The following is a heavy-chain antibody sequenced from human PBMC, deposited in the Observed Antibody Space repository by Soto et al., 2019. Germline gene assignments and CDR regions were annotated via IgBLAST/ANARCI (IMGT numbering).Heavy chain of an antibody. CDR1: GFTFSSYG. V-gene: IGHV3-30*18. Sequence: LRLSCAASGFTFSSYGMHWVRQAPGKGLEWVAVISYDGSNKYYADSVKGRFTISRDNSKNTLYLQMNSLRAEDTAVYYCAKDYQWLVRRTLYYFDYWGQGTLVTVSS. D-gene: IGHD6-19*01. J-gene: IGHJ4*02. CDR3: AKDYQWLVRRTLYYFDY. CDR2: ISYDGSNK.